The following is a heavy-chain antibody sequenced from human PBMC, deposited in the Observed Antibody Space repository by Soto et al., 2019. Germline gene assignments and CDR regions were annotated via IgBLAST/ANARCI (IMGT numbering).Heavy chain of an antibody. CDR3: ARALLRYFDWSPSSWFDP. CDR1: GGSFSGYY. J-gene: IGHJ5*02. D-gene: IGHD3-9*01. CDR2: INHSGST. V-gene: IGHV4-34*01. Sequence: LSLTCAVYGGSFSGYYWSWIRQPPGKGLEWIGEINHSGSTNYNPSLKSRVTISVDTSKNQFSLKLSSVTAADTAVYYCARALLRYFDWSPSSWFDPWGQGTLVTVSS.